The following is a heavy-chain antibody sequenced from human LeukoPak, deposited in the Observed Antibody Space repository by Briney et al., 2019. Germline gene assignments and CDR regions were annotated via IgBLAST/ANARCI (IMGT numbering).Heavy chain of an antibody. CDR3: AREMGSGWYLSEYFQH. V-gene: IGHV3-74*01. Sequence: GGSLRLSCAASGFTFSSYWMHWVRQAPGKGLVWVSLINSDGSSTSYADSLKGRFTISRDNAKNPLYLQITSLRAEATAVYYCAREMGSGWYLSEYFQHWGQGTLVTVSS. D-gene: IGHD6-19*01. CDR1: GFTFSSYW. CDR2: INSDGSST. J-gene: IGHJ1*01.